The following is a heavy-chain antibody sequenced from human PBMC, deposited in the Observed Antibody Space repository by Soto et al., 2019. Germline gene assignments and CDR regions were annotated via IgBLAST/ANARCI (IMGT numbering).Heavy chain of an antibody. Sequence: PSETLSLTCTVSGGSISSYYWSWIRQPPGKGLEWIGYIYYSGSTNYNPSLKSRVTISVDTSKNQFSLKLSSVTAADTAVYYCARDSDSSGYLADWGQGTLVTVSS. V-gene: IGHV4-59*01. CDR1: GGSISSYY. J-gene: IGHJ4*02. CDR3: ARDSDSSGYLAD. D-gene: IGHD3-22*01. CDR2: IYYSGST.